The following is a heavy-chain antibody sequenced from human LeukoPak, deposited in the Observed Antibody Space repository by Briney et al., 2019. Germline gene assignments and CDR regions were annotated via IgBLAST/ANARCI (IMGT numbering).Heavy chain of an antibody. CDR1: GFTFSSHW. V-gene: IGHV3-74*01. D-gene: IGHD3-22*01. CDR2: INSDGSSI. Sequence: GGSLRLSCAASGFTFSSHWMHWVRQAPGKGLVWVSRINSDGSSISYADSVKGRFTISRDNAKNTLYLQMNSLRAEDTAVYYCARGPPHWTSMIEEIVDGFDIWGQGTMVTVSS. CDR3: ARGPPHWTSMIEEIVDGFDI. J-gene: IGHJ3*02.